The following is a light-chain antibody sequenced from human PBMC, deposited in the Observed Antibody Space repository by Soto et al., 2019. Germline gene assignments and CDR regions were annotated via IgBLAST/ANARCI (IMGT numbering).Light chain of an antibody. CDR1: QSVLYTSNNKNY. Sequence: DIVMTQSPDSLPVSLGERXTINCKSSQSVLYTSNNKNYLAWYQQKPGQSPQLLIYWASTRESGVPDRFSGSGSGTDFTLTISSLQAEDVAVYYCQQYYSNPRTFGQGTKVDIK. V-gene: IGKV4-1*01. CDR3: QQYYSNPRT. J-gene: IGKJ1*01. CDR2: WAS.